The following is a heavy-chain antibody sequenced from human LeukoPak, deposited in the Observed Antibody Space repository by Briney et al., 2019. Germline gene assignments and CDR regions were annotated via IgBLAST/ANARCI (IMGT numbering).Heavy chain of an antibody. J-gene: IGHJ4*02. CDR1: GGSISSYY. CDR2: IYYSGST. V-gene: IGHV4-59*01. D-gene: IGHD5-24*01. Sequence: KASETLSLTCTVSGGSISSYYWSWIRQPPGKGLEWIGYIYYSGSTNYNPSLKSRVTISVDTSKNQSSLKLSSVTAADTAVYYCARVGGYGYNLEYFDYWGQGTLVTVSS. CDR3: ARVGGYGYNLEYFDY.